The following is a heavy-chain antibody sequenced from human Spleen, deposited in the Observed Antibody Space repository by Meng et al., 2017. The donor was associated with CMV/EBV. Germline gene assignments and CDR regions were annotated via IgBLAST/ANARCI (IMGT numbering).Heavy chain of an antibody. J-gene: IGHJ4*02. Sequence: SGTGYRFTSFWIGWVGQMTGKGLEWMGIIYPGDSDSRYSPSFQGQVTISADKSISTAYLQWSSLKASDTAMYYCARLAAAAGTFFDYWGQGTLVTVSS. V-gene: IGHV5-51*01. CDR1: GYRFTSFW. CDR2: IYPGDSDS. CDR3: ARLAAAAGTFFDY. D-gene: IGHD6-13*01.